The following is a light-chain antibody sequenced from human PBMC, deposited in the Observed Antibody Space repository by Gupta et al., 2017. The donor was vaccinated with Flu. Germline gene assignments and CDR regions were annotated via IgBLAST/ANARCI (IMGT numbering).Light chain of an antibody. CDR1: SSDVGGYNY. CDR3: SSYTSSAPLRV. CDR2: EVS. V-gene: IGLV2-14*01. J-gene: IGLJ3*02. Sequence: SSDVGGYNYVSWYQQHPGKAPKLMIYEVSNRPSGVSNRFSGSKSGNTASLTISGLQAEDEADYYCSSYTSSAPLRVFGGGTKLTVL.